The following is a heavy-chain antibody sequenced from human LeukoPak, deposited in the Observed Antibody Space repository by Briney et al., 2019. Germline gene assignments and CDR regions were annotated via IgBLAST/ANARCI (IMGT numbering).Heavy chain of an antibody. CDR2: INHSGST. J-gene: IGHJ3*02. V-gene: IGHV4-34*01. CDR1: GGSFSGYY. CDR3: ASVHDAFDI. Sequence: TSETLSLTCAVYGGSFSGYYWSWIRQPPGKGLEWIGEINHSGSTNYNPSLKSRVTISVDTSKNQFSLKLSSVTAADTAVYYCASVHDAFDIWGQGTMVTVSS.